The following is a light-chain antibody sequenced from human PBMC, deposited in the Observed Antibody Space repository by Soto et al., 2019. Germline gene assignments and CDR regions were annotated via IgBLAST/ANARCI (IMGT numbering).Light chain of an antibody. Sequence: DIQLTQSPSFLSASVGDRVTITCRASQGISSYLAWSQQQPGKAPKVLIYAASTLQRGVPSRFSGSGSGTEFTLTISSLQPEDFATYYCQQLNSYPFTFGGGTKVEIK. CDR1: QGISSY. J-gene: IGKJ4*01. CDR3: QQLNSYPFT. V-gene: IGKV1-9*01. CDR2: AAS.